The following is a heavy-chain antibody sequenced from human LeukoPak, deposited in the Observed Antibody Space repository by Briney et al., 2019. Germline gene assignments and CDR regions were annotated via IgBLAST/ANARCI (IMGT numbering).Heavy chain of an antibody. D-gene: IGHD1-7*01. V-gene: IGHV3-23*01. J-gene: IGHJ6*03. Sequence: GGSLRLSCAASGFTFSSYAMSWVRQAPGKGLDWVSAISGSGGSTYYADSVKGRFTISRDNSKNTLYLQMNSLRADDTAVYYCAKRRGLELTYYYHMDVWGKGTTVTVSS. CDR1: GFTFSSYA. CDR2: ISGSGGST. CDR3: AKRRGLELTYYYHMDV.